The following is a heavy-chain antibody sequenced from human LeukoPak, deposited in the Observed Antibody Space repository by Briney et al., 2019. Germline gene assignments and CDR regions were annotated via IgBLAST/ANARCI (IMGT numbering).Heavy chain of an antibody. CDR3: ARGKAAAGTSWFDP. CDR2: INHSGST. J-gene: IGHJ5*02. Sequence: SETLSLTCAVSGDSVSSSDSYWGWIRHPPGKGLEWIGEINHSGSTNYNPSLKSRVTISVDTSKNQFSLKLSSVTAADTAVYYCARGKAAAGTSWFDPWGQGTLVTVSS. CDR1: GDSVSSSDSY. D-gene: IGHD6-13*01. V-gene: IGHV4-39*07.